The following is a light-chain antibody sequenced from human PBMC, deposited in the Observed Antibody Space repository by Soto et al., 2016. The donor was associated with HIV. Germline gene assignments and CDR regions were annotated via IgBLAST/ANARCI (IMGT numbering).Light chain of an antibody. V-gene: IGLV3-19*01. CDR1: SLRNYY. J-gene: IGLJ3*02. CDR3: NSRDSSGNLWV. CDR2: GKD. Sequence: SSELTQDPAVSVALGQTVRITCQGDSLRNYYASWYQQKPGQAPVLVVYGKDNRPSGIPDRFSASSSGNTASLTITGAQAEDESDYYCNSRDSSGNLWVLGGGTKLTVL.